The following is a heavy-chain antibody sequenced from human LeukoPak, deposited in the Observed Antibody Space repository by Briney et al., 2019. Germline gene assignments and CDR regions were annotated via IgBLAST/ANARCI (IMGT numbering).Heavy chain of an antibody. Sequence: GGSLRLSCAASGFTFSSYAMSWVRQAPGKGLEWVSGISLDGATTYYAGSVEGRFTISRDNSKNTLYLQMNSLRAEDTAVYYCAKESLLYYYDSSGYYYYYMDVWGKGTTVTVSS. V-gene: IGHV3-23*01. D-gene: IGHD3-22*01. CDR3: AKESLLYYYDSSGYYYYYMDV. J-gene: IGHJ6*03. CDR1: GFTFSSYA. CDR2: ISLDGATT.